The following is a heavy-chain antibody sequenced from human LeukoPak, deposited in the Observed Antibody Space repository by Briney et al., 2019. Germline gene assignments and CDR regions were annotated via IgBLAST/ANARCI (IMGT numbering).Heavy chain of an antibody. Sequence: PSETLSLTCTVSGGSISSYYWSWIRQPPGKGLEWIGYIYYSGSTNYNPSLKSRVTISVDTSKNQFSLKLSSVTAADTAVYYCAHIPDAANWFGPWGRGTLVTVSS. CDR1: GGSISSYY. CDR3: AHIPDAANWFGP. J-gene: IGHJ5*02. V-gene: IGHV4-59*01. D-gene: IGHD2-2*01. CDR2: IYYSGST.